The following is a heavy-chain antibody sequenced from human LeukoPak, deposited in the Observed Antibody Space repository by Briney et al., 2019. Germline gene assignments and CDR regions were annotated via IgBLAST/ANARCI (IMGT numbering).Heavy chain of an antibody. Sequence: SETLSLTCSVSGGSIGSGRYYWAWISHPPRKGLEWIGSIYNTWSTSYNPSLKSRVTMSVDTSKNQFSLRLSSVTAADTAVYYCARNITSVIPAGYFDYWGQGTLVTVSS. CDR1: GGSIGSGRYY. CDR3: ARNITSVIPAGYFDY. D-gene: IGHD2-2*01. CDR2: IYNTWST. V-gene: IGHV4-39*01. J-gene: IGHJ4*02.